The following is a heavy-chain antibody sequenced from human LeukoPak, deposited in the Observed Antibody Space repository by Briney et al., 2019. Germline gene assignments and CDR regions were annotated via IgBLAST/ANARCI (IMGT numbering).Heavy chain of an antibody. CDR2: IYYSGST. V-gene: IGHV4-31*03. CDR1: GGSISSGGYY. Sequence: SQTLSLTCTVSGGSISSGGYYWGWLRQHPGKGLEWIGYIYYSGSTYYNPSLKSRVTISVDTSKNQFSLKLSSVTAADTAVYYCARIRRGDYGDLDYFDYWGQGTLVTVSS. D-gene: IGHD4-17*01. CDR3: ARIRRGDYGDLDYFDY. J-gene: IGHJ4*02.